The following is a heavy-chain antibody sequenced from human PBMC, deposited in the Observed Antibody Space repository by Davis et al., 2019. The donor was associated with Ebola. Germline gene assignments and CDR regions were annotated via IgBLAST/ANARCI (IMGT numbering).Heavy chain of an antibody. V-gene: IGHV4-31*02. CDR3: AREIKGSYYFDY. J-gene: IGHJ4*02. Sequence: LRLSCAASGFTFSSYAMSWIRQHPGKGLEWIGYIYYSGSTYYNPSLKSRVTISVDTSKNQFSLKLSSVTAADTAVYYCAREIKGSYYFDYWGQGTLVTVSS. CDR1: GFTFSSYA. CDR2: IYYSGST. D-gene: IGHD3-10*01.